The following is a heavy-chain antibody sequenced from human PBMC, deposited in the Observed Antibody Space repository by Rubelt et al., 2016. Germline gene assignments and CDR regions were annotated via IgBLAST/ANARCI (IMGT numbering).Heavy chain of an antibody. Sequence: FSDSAMHWVRQASGKGLEWVGYIRSKANNYATVYGASVKGRFTISRDDSKNTAYLQMNSLKTEDTAVYYCTMINTYYYHGMDVWGQGTTVTVSS. J-gene: IGHJ6*02. CDR1: FSDSA. V-gene: IGHV3-73*01. D-gene: IGHD3-16*01. CDR2: IRSKANNYAT. CDR3: TMINTYYYHGMDV.